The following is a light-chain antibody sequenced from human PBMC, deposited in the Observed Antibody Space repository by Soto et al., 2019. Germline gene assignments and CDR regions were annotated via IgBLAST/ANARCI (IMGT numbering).Light chain of an antibody. CDR2: DAS. Sequence: EIVLTQSPATLSLSPGERATLSCRASQSVSSYLAWYQQKPGQAPRLLIYDASNRATGIPARFSGSGSGTDFTLTISSLGPENLAVYYCQQRRNWTPSLTFGDGTNVEIK. CDR1: QSVSSY. J-gene: IGKJ4*01. V-gene: IGKV3-11*01. CDR3: QQRRNWTPSLT.